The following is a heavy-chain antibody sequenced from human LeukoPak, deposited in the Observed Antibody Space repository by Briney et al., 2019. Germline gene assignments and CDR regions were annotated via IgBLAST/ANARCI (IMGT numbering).Heavy chain of an antibody. Sequence: GGSLRLSCAASGFTFNTYTMNWVRQAPGKGLEWVSSITASSTAIYSADSVKGRFTISRDNAKNFLYLQMNSLRAEDTAVYYCARTYYDILTGYNPYFDYWGPGILVTVSS. CDR2: ITASSTAI. V-gene: IGHV3-21*01. CDR1: GFTFNTYT. D-gene: IGHD3-9*01. J-gene: IGHJ4*02. CDR3: ARTYYDILTGYNPYFDY.